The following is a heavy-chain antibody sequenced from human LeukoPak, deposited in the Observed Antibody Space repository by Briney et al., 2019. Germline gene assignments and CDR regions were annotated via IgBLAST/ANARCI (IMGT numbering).Heavy chain of an antibody. D-gene: IGHD3-22*01. CDR2: IIPIFGTA. V-gene: IGHV1-69*13. CDR3: AIRFPTYYYDSSGYSNYYGMDV. J-gene: IGHJ6*02. Sequence: SVKVSCKASGGTFSSYAISWVRQAPGQGLEWMGGIIPIFGTANYAQKFQGRVTITADESTSTAYMELSSLRSEDTAVYYCAIRFPTYYYDSSGYSNYYGMDVWGQGTTVTVS. CDR1: GGTFSSYA.